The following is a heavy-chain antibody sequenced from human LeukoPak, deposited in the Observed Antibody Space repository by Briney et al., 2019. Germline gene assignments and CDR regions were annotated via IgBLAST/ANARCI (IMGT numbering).Heavy chain of an antibody. J-gene: IGHJ4*02. D-gene: IGHD3-3*01. CDR3: TTRSGDFWSGFVN. V-gene: IGHV1-24*01. CDR2: FDPEEAKM. Sequence: ASVTVSCKVSGNSLSELSIQWVRQGPGKGLECMGGFDPEEAKMVYAQNFQGRVTMTEDTSTQTAYMELSGLTSDDTAVYYCTTRSGDFWSGFVNWGQGTLVTVSS. CDR1: GNSLSELS.